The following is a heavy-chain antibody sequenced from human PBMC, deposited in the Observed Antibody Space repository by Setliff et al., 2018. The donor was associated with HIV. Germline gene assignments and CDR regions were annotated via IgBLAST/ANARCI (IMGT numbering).Heavy chain of an antibody. CDR3: ARGNSRRLRVHYYYYYMDV. Sequence: SETLSLTCTVSGGSISSGSYYWSWIRQPAGKGLEWIGHIYTSGNTNHNPSLKSRVTISVDTSENQFSLKLSSVTAADTAVYYCARGNSRRLRVHYYYYYMDVWGKGTKVTVSS. CDR2: IYTSGNT. V-gene: IGHV4-61*09. CDR1: GGSISSGSYY. J-gene: IGHJ6*03. D-gene: IGHD4-17*01.